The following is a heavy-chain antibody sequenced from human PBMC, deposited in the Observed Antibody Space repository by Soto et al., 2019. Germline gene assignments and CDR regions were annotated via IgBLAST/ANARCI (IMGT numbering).Heavy chain of an antibody. CDR2: ISSSSSTI. CDR3: ASVGYSYGDYYYYYYMDV. V-gene: IGHV3-48*01. J-gene: IGHJ6*03. Sequence: GGSLRLSCAASGFTFSSYSMNWVRQAPGKGLEWVSYISSSSSTIYYADSVKGRFTISRDNAKNSLYLQMNSLRAEDTAVYYCASVGYSYGDYYYYYYMDVWGKGTTVTVSS. CDR1: GFTFSSYS. D-gene: IGHD5-18*01.